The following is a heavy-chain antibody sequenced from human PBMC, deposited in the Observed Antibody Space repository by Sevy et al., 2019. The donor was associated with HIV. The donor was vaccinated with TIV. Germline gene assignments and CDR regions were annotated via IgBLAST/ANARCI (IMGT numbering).Heavy chain of an antibody. Sequence: GGSLRLSCGASRFTITCYTINWVRQAPGKGLEWVSRISDTTGGTYYVDSVKGRFTMSRDNAKNTLYLQMNSLRVEDTALYYCARVSADCYHMDVWGPGTTVTVSS. J-gene: IGHJ6*02. D-gene: IGHD6-25*01. CDR3: ARVSADCYHMDV. V-gene: IGHV3-23*01. CDR1: RFTITCYT. CDR2: ISDTTGGT.